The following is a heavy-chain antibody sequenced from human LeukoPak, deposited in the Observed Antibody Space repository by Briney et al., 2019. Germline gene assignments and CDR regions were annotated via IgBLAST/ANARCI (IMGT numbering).Heavy chain of an antibody. CDR2: IYYSGST. J-gene: IGHJ4*02. CDR3: ARGYSEWDYYFDY. D-gene: IGHD1-26*01. Sequence: SETLSLTCTVSGGSISSYYWSWIRQPPGKGLEWIGYIYYSGSTNYNPSLKSRVTISVDTSKNQFSLKLSSVTAADTAVYYCARGYSEWDYYFDYWGQGTLVTVSP. CDR1: GGSISSYY. V-gene: IGHV4-59*01.